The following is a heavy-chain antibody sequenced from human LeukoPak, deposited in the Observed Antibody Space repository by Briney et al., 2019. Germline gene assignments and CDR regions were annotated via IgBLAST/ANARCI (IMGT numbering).Heavy chain of an antibody. V-gene: IGHV5-51*01. J-gene: IGHJ4*02. CDR3: ARRLDYGDYDY. Sequence: GESLKISCQGSGYSFTSYWIGWVRQMPGKGLEWMGIIFPGDSDTRYSPSFQGQVTISADKSITTAYLQWSSLKASDTAMYYCARRLDYGDYDYWGQGTLVTVSS. CDR2: IFPGDSDT. D-gene: IGHD4-17*01. CDR1: GYSFTSYW.